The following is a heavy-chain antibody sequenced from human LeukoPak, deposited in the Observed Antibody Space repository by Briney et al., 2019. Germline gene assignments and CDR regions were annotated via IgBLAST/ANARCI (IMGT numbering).Heavy chain of an antibody. CDR2: IDPSDSYT. CDR3: ARHDNYYHSSGLGL. V-gene: IGHV5-10-1*01. J-gene: IGHJ4*02. Sequence: GESLKISCKGSGYSFTSYWISWVRQMPGKGLEWIGRIDPSDSYTNYSPSFQGHVTISADKSISSAYLQWSSLKASDTVMYYCARHDNYYHSSGLGLRGQGTLVTVSS. D-gene: IGHD3-22*01. CDR1: GYSFTSYW.